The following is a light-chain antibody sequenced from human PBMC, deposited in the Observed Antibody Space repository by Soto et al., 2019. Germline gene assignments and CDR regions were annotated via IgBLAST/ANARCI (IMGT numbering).Light chain of an antibody. V-gene: IGLV1-51*01. J-gene: IGLJ1*01. CDR1: SSNIGDNP. CDR3: GTWDRSLSACV. CDR2: DNS. Sequence: QSALTQPPSVSAAPGQKVTISCSGSSSNIGDNPVSWYQQLPGTAPELLIYDNSKRPSGIPDRFSGSKSGTSATLGITGIQTGEEADYSCGTWDRSLSACVFGIGTKVTVL.